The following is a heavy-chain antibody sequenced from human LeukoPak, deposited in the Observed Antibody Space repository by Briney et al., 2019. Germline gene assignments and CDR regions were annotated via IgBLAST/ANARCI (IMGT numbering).Heavy chain of an antibody. CDR1: GGTFSRYA. J-gene: IGHJ3*02. CDR3: ARNAGRALTMIGLGARSAFDI. Sequence: VASVKVSCKASGGTFSRYAISWVRQAPGQGLEWMGGIIPIFGTANYAQKFQGRVTITTDESTSTAYMELSSLRSEDTAVYYCARNAGRALTMIGLGARSAFDIWGQGTMVTVSS. V-gene: IGHV1-69*05. CDR2: IIPIFGTA. D-gene: IGHD3-22*01.